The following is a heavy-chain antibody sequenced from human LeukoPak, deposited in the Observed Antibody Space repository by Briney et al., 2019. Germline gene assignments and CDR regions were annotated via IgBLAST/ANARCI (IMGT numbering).Heavy chain of an antibody. CDR2: IYYSGST. Sequence: SQTLSLTCTVSGGSISSGSYYWGWIRQPPGKGLEWIGSIYYSGSTYYNPSLKSRVTISVDTSKNQFSLKLSSVTAADTAVYYCAREAGVVAATRYFDYWGQGTLVTVSS. D-gene: IGHD2-15*01. CDR3: AREAGVVAATRYFDY. J-gene: IGHJ4*02. CDR1: GGSISSGSYY. V-gene: IGHV4-39*07.